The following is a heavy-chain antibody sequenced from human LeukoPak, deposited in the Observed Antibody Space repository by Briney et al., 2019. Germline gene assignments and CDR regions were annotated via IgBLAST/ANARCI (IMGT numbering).Heavy chain of an antibody. J-gene: IGHJ4*02. V-gene: IGHV1-69*01. CDR2: IIPIFGTA. CDR1: GGTFSSYA. Sequence: SVMETFKASGGTFSSYAISWVRQAPGQGLEWMGGIIPIFGTANYAQKFQGRVTITADESTSTAYMELSSLRSEDTAVYYCARASVGGAAAGPSDYWGQGTLVSASS. D-gene: IGHD6-13*01. CDR3: ARASVGGAAAGPSDY.